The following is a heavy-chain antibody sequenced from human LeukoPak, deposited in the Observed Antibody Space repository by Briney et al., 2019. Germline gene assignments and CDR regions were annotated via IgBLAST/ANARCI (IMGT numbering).Heavy chain of an antibody. Sequence: GGTLRLSCAASGFTFSSYGMSWVRQAPGKGLEWVSAISGSGGSTYYADSVKGRFTISRDNSKNTLYLQMNSLRVEDTAVYYCAKAGLVRGGALDSWGQGTLVTVSS. V-gene: IGHV3-23*01. CDR1: GFTFSSYG. CDR3: AKAGLVRGGALDS. J-gene: IGHJ4*02. D-gene: IGHD4/OR15-4a*01. CDR2: ISGSGGST.